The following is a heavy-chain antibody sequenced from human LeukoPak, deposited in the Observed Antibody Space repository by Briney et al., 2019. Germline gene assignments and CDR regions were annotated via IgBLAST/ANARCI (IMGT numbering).Heavy chain of an antibody. D-gene: IGHD4-17*01. J-gene: IGHJ4*02. V-gene: IGHV3-23*01. CDR2: ISGSGGST. CDR3: AKEGNGDYYFDY. Sequence: GGSLRLSCAASGFTLSSDAMHWVRQAPGKGLEWVSAISGSGGSTYYADAVKGRFTISRDNSKNTLYLQMNSLRAEDTAVYYCAKEGNGDYYFDYWGQGTLVTVSS. CDR1: GFTLSSDA.